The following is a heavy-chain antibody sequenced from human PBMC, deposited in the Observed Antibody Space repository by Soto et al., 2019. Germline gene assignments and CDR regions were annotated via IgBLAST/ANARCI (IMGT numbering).Heavy chain of an antibody. V-gene: IGHV4-59*12. CDR2: IYSRGST. Sequence: PSETLSLTCSVSGGTISSYYWSWIRQPPGKGLEWIGYIYSRGSTSYNPSLKSRASILVDTSKNQFSLRLTSVTAADTAVYYCATGRISRGLDVWGQGTMVTVSS. CDR1: GGTISSYY. CDR3: ATGRISRGLDV. J-gene: IGHJ6*02.